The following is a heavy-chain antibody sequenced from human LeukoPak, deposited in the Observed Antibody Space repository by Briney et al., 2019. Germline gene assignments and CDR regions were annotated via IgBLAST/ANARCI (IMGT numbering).Heavy chain of an antibody. J-gene: IGHJ4*02. CDR3: ARPYSSGWFSSFDY. V-gene: IGHV3-30*19. D-gene: IGHD6-19*01. CDR2: ISYDGSNK. CDR1: EFTFTTYG. Sequence: GGSLRLSCAASEFTFTTYGMHWVRQAPGKGLEWVAVISYDGSNKYYADSVKGRFTISRDNSQNTLYLQMNSLRAEDTAVYYCARPYSSGWFSSFDYWGQGTLVTVSS.